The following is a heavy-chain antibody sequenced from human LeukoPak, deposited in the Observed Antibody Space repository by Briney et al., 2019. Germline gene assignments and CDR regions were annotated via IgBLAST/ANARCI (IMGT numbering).Heavy chain of an antibody. D-gene: IGHD3-3*02. CDR3: ARGGPYSSSLFGVAWFDP. CDR1: GYTFTTYY. CDR2: LNPSSGST. J-gene: IGHJ5*02. Sequence: ASVKVSCKASGYTFTTYYMHWVRQAPGQGLEWMGILNPSSGSTSYAQRFQGRVTMTRDTSTSTFYMELRSLKSEDTAVYYCARGGPYSSSLFGVAWFDPWGQGTLVTVSS. V-gene: IGHV1-46*01.